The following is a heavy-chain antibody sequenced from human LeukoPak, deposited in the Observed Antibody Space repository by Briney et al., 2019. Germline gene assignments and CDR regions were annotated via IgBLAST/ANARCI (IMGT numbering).Heavy chain of an antibody. D-gene: IGHD3-3*01. Sequence: ASVKVSCKASGYTFTSYYMHWVRQAPGQGLEWMGIINPSGGRTSYAQKFQGRVTITRNTSISTAYMELSSLRSEDTAVYYCARAPTTGTIFGVVIMGYYYYYMDVWGKGTTVTVSS. CDR2: INPSGGRT. CDR3: ARAPTTGTIFGVVIMGYYYYYMDV. CDR1: GYTFTSYY. J-gene: IGHJ6*03. V-gene: IGHV1-46*01.